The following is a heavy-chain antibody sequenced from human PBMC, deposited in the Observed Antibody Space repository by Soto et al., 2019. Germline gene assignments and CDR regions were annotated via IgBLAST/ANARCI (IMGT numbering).Heavy chain of an antibody. CDR1: GGPIRIYC. CDR2: IYDSGNT. Sequence: LSLTCTVSGGPIRIYCWSWIRQPPGKGLEWIGYIYDSGNTDYNPSLKSRVTRSVDTSKNQLSLKLSSVTTADTDVYYCGGGGGKYYYESSGHSNHAMDVWGQGTTVTVSS. D-gene: IGHD3-22*01. J-gene: IGHJ6*02. CDR3: GGGGGKYYYESSGHSNHAMDV. V-gene: IGHV4-59*01.